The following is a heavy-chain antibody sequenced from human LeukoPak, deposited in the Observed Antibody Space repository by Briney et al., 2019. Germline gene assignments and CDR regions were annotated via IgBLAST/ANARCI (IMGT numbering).Heavy chain of an antibody. CDR2: INHSGST. V-gene: IGHV4-34*01. J-gene: IGHJ2*01. CDR1: GGSFSGYY. CDR3: ASARNWYFDL. Sequence: SSETLSLTCAVYGGSFSGYYWSWIRQPPGKGLEWIGEINHSGSTNYNPSLKSRVTISVDTSKDQFSLKLSSVTAADTAVYYCASARNWYFDLWGRGTLVTVSS.